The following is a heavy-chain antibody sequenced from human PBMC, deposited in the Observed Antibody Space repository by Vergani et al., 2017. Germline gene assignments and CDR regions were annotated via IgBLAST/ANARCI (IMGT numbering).Heavy chain of an antibody. J-gene: IGHJ6*03. CDR2: INSDGSST. Sequence: EVQLVESGGGLVQPGGSLRLSCAASGFTFSSYWMHWVRQAPGKGLVWVSRINSDGSSTRYADSVKGRFTISRDNAKNTLYLQMNSLRAEDTAVYYCARDKGYDFWSGYWGRYYYYYMDVWGKGTTVTVSS. CDR1: GFTFSSYW. V-gene: IGHV3-74*01. D-gene: IGHD3-3*01. CDR3: ARDKGYDFWSGYWGRYYYYYMDV.